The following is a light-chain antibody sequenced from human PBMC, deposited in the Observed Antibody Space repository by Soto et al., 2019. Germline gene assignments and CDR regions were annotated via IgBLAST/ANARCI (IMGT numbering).Light chain of an antibody. CDR2: WAS. J-gene: IGKJ1*01. CDR1: QSILYYTHKNY. CDR3: QQYYNSPQS. V-gene: IGKV4-1*01. Sequence: DIVMTQSPDSLAVSLGERATINCKSSQSILYYTHKNYLAWYQQKPGQPPKLLIYWASTRESGVPDRLSGSGSGTDFNLTISSLQAEDVAVYYCQQYYNSPQSFGEGTKVEIK.